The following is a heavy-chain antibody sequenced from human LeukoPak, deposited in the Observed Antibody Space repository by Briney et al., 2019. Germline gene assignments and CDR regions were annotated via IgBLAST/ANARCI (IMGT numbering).Heavy chain of an antibody. CDR3: ARLRPYSSSWYAHYGMDV. J-gene: IGHJ6*02. D-gene: IGHD6-13*01. V-gene: IGHV3-7*04. Sequence: GGSLRLSCVASGFTFSSYWMTWVRQAPGKGLEWVANIKSDGTQNYYVDSVKGRFTISRDNAKNSLYLQTNSLRADETAVYYCARLRPYSSSWYAHYGMDVWGQGTTVTVSS. CDR2: IKSDGTQN. CDR1: GFTFSSYW.